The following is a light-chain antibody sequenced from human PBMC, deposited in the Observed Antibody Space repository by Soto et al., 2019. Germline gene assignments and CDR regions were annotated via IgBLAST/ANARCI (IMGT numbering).Light chain of an antibody. CDR2: GAS. CDR3: QQYGGVPYT. J-gene: IGKJ2*01. V-gene: IGKV3-20*01. CDR1: QSVSSSY. Sequence: EIVLTQSPGTLSLSPGERATLSCRASQSVSSSYLAWYQQRLGQAPRLLIYGASSGATGIPDRFSGSGSGTDFTLTISRLEPEDFAIYYCQQYGGVPYTFGQGTKVDI.